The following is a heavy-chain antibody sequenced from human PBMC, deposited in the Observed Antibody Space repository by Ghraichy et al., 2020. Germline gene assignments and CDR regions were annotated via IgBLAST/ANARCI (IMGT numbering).Heavy chain of an antibody. J-gene: IGHJ4*02. CDR3: ARAGYSSGWYRFDY. D-gene: IGHD6-19*01. CDR2: IKQDGSEK. V-gene: IGHV3-7*01. Sequence: LTCAASGFTFSSYWMSWVRQAPGKGLEWVANIKQDGSEKYYVDSVKGRFTISRDNAKNSLYLQMNSLRAEDTAVYYCARAGYSSGWYRFDYWGQGTLVTVSS. CDR1: GFTFSSYW.